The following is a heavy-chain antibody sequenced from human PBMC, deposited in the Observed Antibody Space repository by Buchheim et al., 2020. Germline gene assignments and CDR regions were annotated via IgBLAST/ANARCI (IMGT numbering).Heavy chain of an antibody. J-gene: IGHJ6*02. D-gene: IGHD3-3*01. V-gene: IGHV1-2*04. CDR2: INPNSGGT. Sequence: QVQLVQSGAEVKKPGASVKVSCKASGYTFTGYYMHWVRQAPGQGLEWMGWINPNSGGTNYAQKFQGWVTMTRDTSISTAYMELSRLRSDDTAVYYCARSEYYDFWSGYRGGGDYYYYGMDVWGQGTT. CDR3: ARSEYYDFWSGYRGGGDYYYYGMDV. CDR1: GYTFTGYY.